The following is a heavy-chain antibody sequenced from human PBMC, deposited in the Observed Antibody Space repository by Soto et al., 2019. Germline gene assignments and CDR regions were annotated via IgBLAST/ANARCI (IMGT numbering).Heavy chain of an antibody. D-gene: IGHD3-16*01. CDR2: IYWDDDK. Sequence: QITLKESGPTLVKPTQTLTLTCTFSGFSLSTSGVGVGWIRQPPGKALEWLALIYWDDDKRYSPSLKSRLTITTDPSKNQAVLTMTNMDPVDTATYYCARVRTYNWFDPWGQGTLVTVSS. J-gene: IGHJ5*02. V-gene: IGHV2-5*02. CDR1: GFSLSTSGVG. CDR3: ARVRTYNWFDP.